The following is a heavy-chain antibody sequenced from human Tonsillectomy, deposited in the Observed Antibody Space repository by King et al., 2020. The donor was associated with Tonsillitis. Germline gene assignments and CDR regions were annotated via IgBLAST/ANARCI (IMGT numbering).Heavy chain of an antibody. CDR3: ARDSSYYSDYGIDV. V-gene: IGHV3-7*03. CDR2: IKQDGSEK. Sequence: VQLVESGGGLVQPGGSLRLSCAASGFTFSNYWMTWVRQAPGKGLEWVASIKQDGSEKYYVDSMKGRFTISRDNAKNSLYLQMNSLRAEDTAVYYCARDSSYYSDYGIDVWGQGTTVTVSS. CDR1: GFTFSNYW. J-gene: IGHJ6*02.